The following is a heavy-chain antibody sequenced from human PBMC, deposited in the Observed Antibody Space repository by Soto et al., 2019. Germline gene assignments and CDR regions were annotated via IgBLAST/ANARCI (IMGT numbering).Heavy chain of an antibody. CDR3: TRLYSSGYDY. Sequence: PGGSLRLSCVAAGFSFSASAIHWVRQASGKGLEWVARIRSKANNYATAYAVSVRGRFTISRDDSKNTAYLQMDRLKTEDTAVYYCTRLYSSGYDYWGQGILVTVS. CDR2: IRSKANNYAT. J-gene: IGHJ4*02. D-gene: IGHD6-19*01. V-gene: IGHV3-73*01. CDR1: GFSFSASA.